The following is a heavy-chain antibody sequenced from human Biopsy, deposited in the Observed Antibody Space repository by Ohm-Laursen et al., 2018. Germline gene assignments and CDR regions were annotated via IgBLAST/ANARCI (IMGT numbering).Heavy chain of an antibody. V-gene: IGHV4-59*01. D-gene: IGHD2/OR15-2a*01. Sequence: SQTLFLTCTVSGGSISSDYWSWIRQNPGKGLEWIGYIYYSGSTNYNPSLKSRVTISVDTSKNQFSLRLNSVTAADTAVYYCARATNSTGWPYYYFYGMDVWGQGTTVTVSS. CDR2: IYYSGST. CDR1: GGSISSDY. CDR3: ARATNSTGWPYYYFYGMDV. J-gene: IGHJ6*02.